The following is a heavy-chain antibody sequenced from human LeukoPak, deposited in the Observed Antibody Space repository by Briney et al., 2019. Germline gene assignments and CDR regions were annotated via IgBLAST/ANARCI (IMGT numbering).Heavy chain of an antibody. J-gene: IGHJ4*02. D-gene: IGHD6-19*01. V-gene: IGHV3-48*01. CDR3: ARDVWAGFDY. CDR2: ISSSSSTI. CDR1: GFTFSSYS. Sequence: GGSLRLSCAASGFTFSSYSMNWDRQAPGKGLEWFSYISSSSSTIYYADSVKGRFTISRDNAKNSLYLQMNSLRAEDTAVYYCARDVWAGFDYWGQGSLVTVSS.